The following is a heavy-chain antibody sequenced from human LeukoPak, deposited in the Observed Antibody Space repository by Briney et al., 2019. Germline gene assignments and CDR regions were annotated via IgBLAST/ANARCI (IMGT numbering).Heavy chain of an antibody. CDR3: ARNGEDELPIDY. CDR2: IIPIFGTA. D-gene: IGHD4-17*01. J-gene: IGHJ4*02. Sequence: ASVKVSCKASGGTFSSYAISWVRQAPGQGLEWMGRIIPIFGTANYAQKFQGRVTITTDESTSTAYMELSSLRSEDTAVYYCARNGEDELPIDYWGKRTMVTVAS. CDR1: GGTFSSYA. V-gene: IGHV1-69*05.